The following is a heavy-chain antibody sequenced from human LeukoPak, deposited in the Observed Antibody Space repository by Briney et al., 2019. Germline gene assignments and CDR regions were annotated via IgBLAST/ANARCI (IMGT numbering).Heavy chain of an antibody. D-gene: IGHD2-21*02. CDR3: ARRHDFYGMDV. CDR1: GYSFTDYY. CDR2: INPNSGGI. J-gene: IGHJ6*02. V-gene: IGHV1-2*06. Sequence: ASVKVSCKASGYSFTDYYIHWVRQAPGQGLEWMGRINPNSGGINYEQKFQGRVTMTRDTSINTAYMELSRLTSDDTAVFYCARRHDFYGMDVWGQGTTVTVSS.